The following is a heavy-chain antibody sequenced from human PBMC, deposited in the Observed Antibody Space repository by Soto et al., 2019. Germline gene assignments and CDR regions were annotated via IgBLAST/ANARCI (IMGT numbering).Heavy chain of an antibody. CDR1: GFTFTDYY. CDR3: ALRFMVRGAFDP. J-gene: IGHJ5*02. Sequence: QVRLVESGGGLVKPGGSLRLSCAASGFTFTDYYMSCFRQAPGKGLEWVSQISSTGATIYYAASVKGRFTISRDNAENSLYLQMTSLRGEDTAMYYCALRFMVRGAFDPWGQGTLVTVSS. CDR2: ISSTGATI. V-gene: IGHV3-11*01. D-gene: IGHD3-10*01.